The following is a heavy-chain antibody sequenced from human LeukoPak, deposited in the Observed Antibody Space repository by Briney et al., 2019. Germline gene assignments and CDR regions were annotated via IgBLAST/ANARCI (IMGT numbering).Heavy chain of an antibody. CDR2: ISGSGDIT. J-gene: IGHJ4*02. CDR3: AKVVCGYSDYDLF. V-gene: IGHV3-23*01. D-gene: IGHD5-12*01. Sequence: GGSLRLSCAASGFTLSSYAVTWVRQAPGKGLEWVSAISGSGDITYYADSVKGRFTISRDDSKNTVYLQMNSLRAEDTAVYYCAKVVCGYSDYDLFWGQGTLVTVSS. CDR1: GFTLSSYA.